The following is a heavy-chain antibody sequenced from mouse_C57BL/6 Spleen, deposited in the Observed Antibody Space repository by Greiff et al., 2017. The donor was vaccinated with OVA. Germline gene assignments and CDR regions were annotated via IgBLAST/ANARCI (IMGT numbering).Heavy chain of an antibody. CDR2: IDPSDSYT. J-gene: IGHJ2*01. V-gene: IGHV1-69*01. D-gene: IGHD2-1*01. CDR1: GYTFTSYW. Sequence: VQLQQSGAELVMPGASVKLSCKASGYTFTSYWMHWVKQRPGQGLEWIGEIDPSDSYTKYNQKFKGKATLNVDKSSSTAYMKLSSLKYEDSADCYCTRSGYGNAGYYFAYWGQGTTLTVSS. CDR3: TRSGYGNAGYYFAY.